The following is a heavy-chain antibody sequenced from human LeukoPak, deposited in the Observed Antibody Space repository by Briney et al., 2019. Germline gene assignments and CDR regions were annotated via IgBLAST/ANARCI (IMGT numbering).Heavy chain of an antibody. Sequence: SETLSLTCTVSDFSINSVYHWGWVRQPPGKGLEWIGSMHHSGSTYYNPSLKSRVTMSTDTSKSQFSLKLSSVTAADTAVYYCARDRSYFTFDYWGQGTLVTVFS. J-gene: IGHJ4*02. CDR1: DFSINSVYH. CDR2: MHHSGST. V-gene: IGHV4-38-2*02. CDR3: ARDRSYFTFDY. D-gene: IGHD3-10*01.